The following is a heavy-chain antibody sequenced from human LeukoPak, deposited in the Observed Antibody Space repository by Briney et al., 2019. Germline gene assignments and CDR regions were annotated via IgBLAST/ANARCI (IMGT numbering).Heavy chain of an antibody. CDR2: IYPGDSDT. Sequence: GESLKISCKGSGYSLTSYWIGWVRQMPGKGLEWMGIIYPGDSDTRYSPSFQGQVTISADKSISTAYLQWSSLKASDTAMYYCARGKYCSSTSCYDGWLGSFDPWGQGTLVTVSS. CDR1: GYSLTSYW. D-gene: IGHD2-2*01. V-gene: IGHV5-51*01. J-gene: IGHJ5*02. CDR3: ARGKYCSSTSCYDGWLGSFDP.